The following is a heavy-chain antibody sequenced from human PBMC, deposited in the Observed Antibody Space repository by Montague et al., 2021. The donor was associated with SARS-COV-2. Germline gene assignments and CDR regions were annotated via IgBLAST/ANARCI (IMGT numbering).Heavy chain of an antibody. CDR2: IYSSGST. CDR1: GGSIRSGSYY. D-gene: IGHD4-17*01. CDR3: VRECGDYSYYYGLDV. J-gene: IGHJ6*02. Sequence: TLSLTCSFSGGSIRSGSYYWSWIRQPAGKGLEWIGRIYSSGSTYYNPSLKSRVTMSVDTSKNQFSLKLSSVTAADTAVYYCVRECGDYSYYYGLDVWGQGTTVTVSS. V-gene: IGHV4-61*02.